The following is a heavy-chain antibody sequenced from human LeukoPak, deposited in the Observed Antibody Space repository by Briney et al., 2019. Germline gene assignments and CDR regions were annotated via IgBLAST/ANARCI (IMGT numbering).Heavy chain of an antibody. Sequence: SETLSLTCTVSGGSLSGFYWSWVRQPPGKGLECIGYSHYSGSTNYVPSLKSRARISLDTSKNQFSLSLNSVTAADTAVYYCARLGLRIETHSIPDYWGLGTLVTVSS. V-gene: IGHV4-59*08. CDR3: ARLGLRIETHSIPDY. CDR2: SHYSGST. CDR1: GGSLSGFY. D-gene: IGHD2-21*01. J-gene: IGHJ4*02.